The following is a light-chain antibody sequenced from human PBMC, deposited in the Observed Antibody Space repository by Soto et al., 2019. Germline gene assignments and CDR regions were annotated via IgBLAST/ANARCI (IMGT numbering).Light chain of an antibody. CDR3: QQYDSWPPIT. CDR2: GAS. CDR1: QSVGIN. V-gene: IGKV3-15*01. Sequence: EIVLTQSPCTLSLSPGERATLSCRASQSVGINLAWYQQKHGQAPRLLIHGASTRATGIPARFSGGGSGTEFTLTISSLQSEDLAVYYCQQYDSWPPITFGQGTRLEIK. J-gene: IGKJ5*01.